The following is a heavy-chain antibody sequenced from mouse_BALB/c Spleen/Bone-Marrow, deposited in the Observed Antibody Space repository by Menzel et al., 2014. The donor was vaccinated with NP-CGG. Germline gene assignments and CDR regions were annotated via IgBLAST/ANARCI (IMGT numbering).Heavy chain of an antibody. D-gene: IGHD2-14*01. CDR1: GYTFTSYW. J-gene: IGHJ2*01. Sequence: VQGVESGAELVRPGVSVKLSCKASGYTFTSYWMHWIKQRPEQGLERIGEINPSNGGTNYNEKFKSKATLTVDKSSSTAYMQLSSLTSEDSAVYYCARLGGRYGVFDYWGQGTTLTVSS. V-gene: IGHV1S81*02. CDR2: INPSNGGT. CDR3: ARLGGRYGVFDY.